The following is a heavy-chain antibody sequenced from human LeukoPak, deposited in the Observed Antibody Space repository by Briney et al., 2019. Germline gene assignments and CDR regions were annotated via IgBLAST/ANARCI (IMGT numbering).Heavy chain of an antibody. CDR3: ARLIAVAGIWLFDP. Sequence: ASVKVSCKASGYTFTSYDINWVRQATGQGLEWMGWINPNSGGTNYAQKFQGRVTMTRDTSISTAYMELSRLRSDDTAVYYCARLIAVAGIWLFDPWGQGTLVTVSS. V-gene: IGHV1-2*02. J-gene: IGHJ5*02. CDR1: GYTFTSYD. D-gene: IGHD6-19*01. CDR2: INPNSGGT.